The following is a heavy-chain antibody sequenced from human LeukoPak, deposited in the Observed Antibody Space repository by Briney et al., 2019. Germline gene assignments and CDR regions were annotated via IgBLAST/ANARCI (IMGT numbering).Heavy chain of an antibody. Sequence: PGGSLRLSCAASGFTFSDYGMHWVRQAPGKGLEWVTVISNEGRVQYYADSVKGRFTISRDNSENTLSLQMNYLRAEDTAVYYCAKDMQRYCSGGSCHYFDYWGQGALVTVSS. D-gene: IGHD2-15*01. CDR1: GFTFSDYG. V-gene: IGHV3-30*18. CDR3: AKDMQRYCSGGSCHYFDY. CDR2: ISNEGRVQ. J-gene: IGHJ4*02.